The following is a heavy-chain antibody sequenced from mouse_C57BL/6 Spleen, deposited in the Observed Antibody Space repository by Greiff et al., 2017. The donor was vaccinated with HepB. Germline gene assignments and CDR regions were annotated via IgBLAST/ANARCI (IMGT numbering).Heavy chain of an antibody. D-gene: IGHD2-4*01. Sequence: DVMLVESGGGLVKPGGSLKLSCAASGFTFSDYGMHWVRQAPEKGLEWVAYISSGSSTIYYADTVKGRFTISRDNAKNTLFLQMTSLRSEDTAMYYCARTMITTNYYAMDYWGQGTSVTVSS. V-gene: IGHV5-17*01. CDR2: ISSGSSTI. J-gene: IGHJ4*01. CDR1: GFTFSDYG. CDR3: ARTMITTNYYAMDY.